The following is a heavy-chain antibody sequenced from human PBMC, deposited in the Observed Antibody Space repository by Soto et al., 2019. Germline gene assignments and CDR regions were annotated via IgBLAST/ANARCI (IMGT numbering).Heavy chain of an antibody. CDR3: ARVFDSSGYYPAFDI. J-gene: IGHJ3*02. V-gene: IGHV3-30-3*01. CDR1: GFTFSSYA. CDR2: ISYDGSNK. Sequence: QVQLVESGGGVVQPGRSLRLSCAASGFTFSSYAMHWVRQAPGKGLEWVAVISYDGSNKYYADSVKGRFTISRDNSKNTLYLQMNSLRAEDTAVYYCARVFDSSGYYPAFDIWGQGTMVTVSS. D-gene: IGHD3-22*01.